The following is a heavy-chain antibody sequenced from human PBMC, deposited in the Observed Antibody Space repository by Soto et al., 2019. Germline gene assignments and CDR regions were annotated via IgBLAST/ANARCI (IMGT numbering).Heavy chain of an antibody. CDR2: ISGSGGST. V-gene: IGHV3-23*01. Sequence: GSLKLSCAASGFTFSSYAMSWVRQAPGKGLEWVSAISGSGGSTYYADSVKGRFTISRDNSKNTLYLQMNSLRAEDTAIYYCAKKGIAAAGSFDYWGQGTLVTVSS. J-gene: IGHJ4*02. CDR3: AKKGIAAAGSFDY. CDR1: GFTFSSYA. D-gene: IGHD6-13*01.